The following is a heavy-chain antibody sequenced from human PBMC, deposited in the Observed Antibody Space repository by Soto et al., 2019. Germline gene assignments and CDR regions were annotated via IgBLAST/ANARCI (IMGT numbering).Heavy chain of an antibody. V-gene: IGHV1-69*13. D-gene: IGHD3-10*01. CDR1: GGTFSSYA. CDR3: AATGYYYGSGSYLAAAGTPPYYYYYGMDV. J-gene: IGHJ6*02. CDR2: IIPIFGTA. Sequence: SVKVSCKASGGTFSSYAISWVRQAPGQGLEWMGGIIPIFGTANYAQKFQGRVTITADESTSTAYMELSSLRSEDTAVYYCAATGYYYGSGSYLAAAGTPPYYYYYGMDVWGQGTTVTVS.